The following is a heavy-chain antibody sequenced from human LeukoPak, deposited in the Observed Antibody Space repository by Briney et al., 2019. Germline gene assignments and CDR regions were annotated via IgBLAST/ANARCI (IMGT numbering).Heavy chain of an antibody. D-gene: IGHD2-2*01. CDR1: GYTFTSYG. CDR3: ARDRVEVYQLLWNNWFDP. Sequence: GASVKVSCKASGYTFTSYGISWVRQAPGQGLEWMGWISAYNGNTNYAQKLQGRVTMTTDTSTSTAYMELRSLRSDDTAVYYCARDRVEVYQLLWNNWFDPWGQGTLVTVSS. V-gene: IGHV1-18*01. CDR2: ISAYNGNT. J-gene: IGHJ5*02.